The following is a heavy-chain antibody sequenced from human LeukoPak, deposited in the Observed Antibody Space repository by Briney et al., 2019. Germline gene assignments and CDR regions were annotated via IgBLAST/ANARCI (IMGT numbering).Heavy chain of an antibody. CDR2: ISGSGGST. J-gene: IGHJ4*02. Sequence: GGSLRLSCAASGFTFSSYAMSWVRQAPGKGLEWVSAISGSGGSTYYADSVKGRFTISRDNSKNTLYLQMNSLRAEDTAVYYCAAHIVLMVYAIRGFDYWGQGTLVTVSS. CDR3: AAHIVLMVYAIRGFDY. V-gene: IGHV3-23*01. CDR1: GFTFSSYA. D-gene: IGHD2-8*01.